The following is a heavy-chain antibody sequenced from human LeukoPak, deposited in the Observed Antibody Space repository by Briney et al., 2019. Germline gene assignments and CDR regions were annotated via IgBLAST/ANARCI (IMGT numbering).Heavy chain of an antibody. CDR3: ARGASGYPYYYYYYGMDV. CDR1: GYSFTSYW. V-gene: IGHV5-51*01. D-gene: IGHD5-12*01. Sequence: GESLQISCKGSGYSFTSYWIGWVRQMPGKGLEWMGIIYPGDSDTRYSPSFQGQVTISADKSTSTAYLQWSSLKASDTAMYYCARGASGYPYYYYYYGMDVWGQGTTVTVSS. J-gene: IGHJ6*02. CDR2: IYPGDSDT.